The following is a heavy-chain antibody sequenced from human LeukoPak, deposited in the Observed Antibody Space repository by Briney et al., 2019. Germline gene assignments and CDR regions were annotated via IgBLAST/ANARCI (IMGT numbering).Heavy chain of an antibody. CDR3: ACGSGSAPPDYYYYGMDV. CDR2: ISAYNGST. Sequence: GASVKVSCKASGYTFTSYGISWVRQAPGQGLEWMGWISAYNGSTNYAQKLQGRVTMTTDTSTSTAYMELRSLRSDDTAVYYCACGSGSAPPDYYYYGMDVWGQGTTVTVSS. D-gene: IGHD1-26*01. CDR1: GYTFTSYG. V-gene: IGHV1-18*01. J-gene: IGHJ6*02.